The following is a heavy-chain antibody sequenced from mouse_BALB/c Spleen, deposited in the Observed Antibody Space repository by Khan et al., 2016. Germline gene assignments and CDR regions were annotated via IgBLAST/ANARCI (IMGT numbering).Heavy chain of an antibody. CDR2: IDPENGDT. V-gene: IGHV14-4*02. Sequence: VQLKESGAELVRSGTSVKLSCTASGFNIKEDYMHWVKQRPEQGLEWIGWIDPENGDTEYAPKFQGKATMTADTSSNTAYLQLRSLTSEDTAVYYCNASDYNAMDYWGQGTSVTDYS. CDR3: NASDYNAMDY. J-gene: IGHJ4*01. CDR1: GFNIKEDY.